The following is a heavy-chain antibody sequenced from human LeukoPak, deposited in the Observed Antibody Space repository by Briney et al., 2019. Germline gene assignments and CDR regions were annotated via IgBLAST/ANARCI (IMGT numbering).Heavy chain of an antibody. CDR1: GFTFSDYA. CDR2: IRSKVYSGTT. V-gene: IGHV3-49*03. Sequence: PGGSLRISCTASGFTFSDYAMSWFRQAPGKGLEWVGFIRSKVYSGTTEYAASVKGRFTISRDDSKSIVYLQMNSLKTDDTAVYYCTRGWWDVDIVATIILDYWGQGTLVTVSS. CDR3: TRGWWDVDIVATIILDY. J-gene: IGHJ4*02. D-gene: IGHD5-12*01.